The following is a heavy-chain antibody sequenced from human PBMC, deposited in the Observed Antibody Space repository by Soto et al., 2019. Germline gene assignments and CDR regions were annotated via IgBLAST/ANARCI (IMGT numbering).Heavy chain of an antibody. Sequence: GGSLRLSCAASGFTFSSHATSWVRQAPGKGLEWVSAISGSGGNTYYADSVKGRFTISRDNSKITLYLQMNSLRAEDTAVYYCAKDGSLGGEDWFDPWGQGTLVTVSS. J-gene: IGHJ5*02. CDR1: GFTFSSHA. D-gene: IGHD3-16*01. V-gene: IGHV3-23*01. CDR2: ISGSGGNT. CDR3: AKDGSLGGEDWFDP.